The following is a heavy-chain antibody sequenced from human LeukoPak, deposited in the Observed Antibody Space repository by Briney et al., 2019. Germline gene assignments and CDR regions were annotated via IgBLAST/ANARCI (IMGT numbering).Heavy chain of an antibody. J-gene: IGHJ5*02. V-gene: IGHV4-39*01. D-gene: IGHD3-10*01. Sequence: PSETLSLTCTVSGGSISSGDYYWGWIRQPPGKGLEWIGSIYYSGITYYNPSLKSRVTISVDTSKSHFSLKLSSVTAADTAVYYCARHLLWFADMGWFDPWGQGSLVTVSS. CDR3: ARHLLWFADMGWFDP. CDR1: GGSISSGDYY. CDR2: IYYSGIT.